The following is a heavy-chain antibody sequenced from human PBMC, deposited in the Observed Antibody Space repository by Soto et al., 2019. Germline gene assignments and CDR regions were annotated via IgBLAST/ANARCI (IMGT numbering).Heavy chain of an antibody. Sequence: SETLSLTCTFSGGSISSGGYSWSWLRQHKGKGLEWIGYIHYTGSTNYNPSLKSRLTISVDRSKNQFTLQLTSVTVADTAVYYCATSYGNAWYTYWGQGTQVTVSS. CDR3: ATSYGNAWYTY. CDR1: GGSISSGGYS. D-gene: IGHD6-13*01. J-gene: IGHJ4*02. V-gene: IGHV4-61*08. CDR2: IHYTGST.